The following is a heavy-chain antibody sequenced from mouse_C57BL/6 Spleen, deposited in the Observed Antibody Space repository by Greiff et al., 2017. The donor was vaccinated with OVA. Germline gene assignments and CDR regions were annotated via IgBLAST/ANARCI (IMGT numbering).Heavy chain of an antibody. CDR1: GYAFSSYW. J-gene: IGHJ1*03. CDR2: IYPGDGDT. V-gene: IGHV1-80*01. CDR3: ASWEIVTTPTVWYFDV. D-gene: IGHD2-5*01. Sequence: QVQLQQSGAELVKPGASVKISCKASGYAFSSYWMNWVKQRPGKGLEWIGQIYPGDGDTNYNGKFKGKATLTADKSSSTAYMQLSSLTSEDSAVYFCASWEIVTTPTVWYFDVWGTGTTVTVSS.